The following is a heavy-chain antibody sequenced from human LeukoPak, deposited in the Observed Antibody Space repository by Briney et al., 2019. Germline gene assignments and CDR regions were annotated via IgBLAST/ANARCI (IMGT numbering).Heavy chain of an antibody. CDR2: INHSGST. J-gene: IGHJ5*02. V-gene: IGHV4-34*01. CDR3: ARGRWRFGELLRTYPLLS. D-gene: IGHD3-10*01. CDR1: GGSFSGYY. Sequence: SETLSLTCAVCGGSFSGYYWSWIRHPPGKGLELIGEINHSGSTNYNPSLKSRVTISVDTSKNQFSLKLSSVTAADTAVYYCARGRWRFGELLRTYPLLSWGQGTLVTVSS.